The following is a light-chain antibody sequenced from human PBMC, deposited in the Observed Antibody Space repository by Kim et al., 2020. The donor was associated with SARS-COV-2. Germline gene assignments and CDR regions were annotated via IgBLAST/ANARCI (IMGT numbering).Light chain of an antibody. V-gene: IGKV3-20*01. CDR3: QQYGGSAIS. CDR1: QSLGSTY. J-gene: IGKJ4*01. Sequence: PGERATLTCRASQSLGSTYVAWYEQKPGQPPRLLIYSASNRATGVPERFSGSGSGTDFTLTISRLEPEDFAVYSCQQYGGSAISFGGGTKVDIK. CDR2: SAS.